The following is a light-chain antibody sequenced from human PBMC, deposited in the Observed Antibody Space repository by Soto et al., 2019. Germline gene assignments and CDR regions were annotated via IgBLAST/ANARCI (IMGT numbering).Light chain of an antibody. J-gene: IGKJ5*01. CDR3: QQYAGPPTT. V-gene: IGKV3-20*01. Sequence: EIVLTQSPGTLSLSPGDRATLSCRASQTVSNNYLAWCQQKPGQAPRVIMYGASRRATGIPDRFSGGGSGTDCTLTISRLEPEDFAVYFCQQYAGPPTTFGQGTRLEIK. CDR2: GAS. CDR1: QTVSNNY.